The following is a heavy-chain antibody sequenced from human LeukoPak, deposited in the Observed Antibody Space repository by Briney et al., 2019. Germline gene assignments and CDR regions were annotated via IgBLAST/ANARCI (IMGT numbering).Heavy chain of an antibody. CDR1: GGSISSGSYY. D-gene: IGHD3-3*01. CDR3: AREDGVLADNAFDI. CDR2: IYYSGST. J-gene: IGHJ3*02. V-gene: IGHV4-39*07. Sequence: PSETLFLTCTVSGGSISSGSYYWGWIRQPPGKGLEWIGSIYYSGSTYYNPSLKSRVTISVDTSKNQFSLKLSSVTAADTAVYYCAREDGVLADNAFDIWGQGTMVTVSS.